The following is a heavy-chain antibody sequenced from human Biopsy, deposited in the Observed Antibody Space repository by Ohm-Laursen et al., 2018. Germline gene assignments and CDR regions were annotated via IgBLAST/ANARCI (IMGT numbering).Heavy chain of an antibody. Sequence: SETLSLTCTVSGGSISSYYWSWIRQPPGKGLEWSGYIYYTGSTNYNPSLKSRVTISVDTSMNHLSLRLTSVTAADTAVYYCARHAPSYSGSYWRYFDLWGRGTLVTVSS. CDR3: ARHAPSYSGSYWRYFDL. D-gene: IGHD1-26*01. CDR1: GGSISSYY. J-gene: IGHJ2*01. CDR2: IYYTGST. V-gene: IGHV4-59*08.